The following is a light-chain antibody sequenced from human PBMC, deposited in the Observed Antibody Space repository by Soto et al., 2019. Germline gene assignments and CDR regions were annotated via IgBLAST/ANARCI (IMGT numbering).Light chain of an antibody. CDR2: EVS. CDR3: SSYTSSSLVV. J-gene: IGLJ2*01. CDR1: SSDVGGYNY. Sequence: QSALTQPASVSGSPGQSITISCTGTSSDVGGYNYVSWYQQHPGKVPKLMIYEVSNRPSGVSNRFSGSKSGNTASLTISGLQAEDEADYYCSSYTSSSLVVFGGGTKVTVL. V-gene: IGLV2-14*01.